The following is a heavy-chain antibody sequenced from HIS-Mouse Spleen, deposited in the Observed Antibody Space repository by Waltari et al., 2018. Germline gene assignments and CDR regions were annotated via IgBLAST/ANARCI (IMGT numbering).Heavy chain of an antibody. V-gene: IGHV1-2*02. Sequence: QVQLVQSGAEVKKPGASVKVSCTASGYTFPGSYMHWVRQAPGQGLEWMGWINPNSGGTNYAQKFQGRVTMTRDTSISTAYMELSRLRSDDTAVYYCARDRSSSWYAFDIWGQGTMVTVSS. D-gene: IGHD6-13*01. CDR2: INPNSGGT. CDR3: ARDRSSSWYAFDI. J-gene: IGHJ3*02. CDR1: GYTFPGSY.